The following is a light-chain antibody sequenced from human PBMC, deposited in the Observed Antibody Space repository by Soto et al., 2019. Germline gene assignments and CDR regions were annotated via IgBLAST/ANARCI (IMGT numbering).Light chain of an antibody. Sequence: EIVLTQSPATLSLYPGERATLSCRASQSVSSYLAWYQHKPGQAPRLLIYDASNRATGIPARFSGSGSGTDFTLTISSLEPEDFAVYYCQQRSNWPPITVGQGTRLEIK. V-gene: IGKV3-11*01. CDR1: QSVSSY. J-gene: IGKJ5*01. CDR3: QQRSNWPPIT. CDR2: DAS.